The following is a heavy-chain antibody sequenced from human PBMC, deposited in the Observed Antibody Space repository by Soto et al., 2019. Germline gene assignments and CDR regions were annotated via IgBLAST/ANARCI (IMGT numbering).Heavy chain of an antibody. D-gene: IGHD3-22*01. Sequence: GGSLRLSCAASGFTFSNAWMSWVHQAPGKGLEWVGRIKSKTDGGTTDYAAPVKGRFTISRDDSKNTLYLQMNSLKTEHTAVYYCTTGPRSDYYDSSGYWDYYYGMDVWGQGTTVTVSS. J-gene: IGHJ6*02. CDR2: IKSKTDGGTT. CDR3: TTGPRSDYYDSSGYWDYYYGMDV. V-gene: IGHV3-15*01. CDR1: GFTFSNAW.